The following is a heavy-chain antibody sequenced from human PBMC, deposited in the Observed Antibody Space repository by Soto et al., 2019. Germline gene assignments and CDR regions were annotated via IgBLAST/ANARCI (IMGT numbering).Heavy chain of an antibody. CDR2: IYPGDSDT. Sequence: PGESLKITCKGSGYSFTSYWIGWVRQMPGKGLEWMGIIYPGDSDTRYSPSFQGQVTISADKSISPAYLQWSSLKASDTAMYYCARPILSSSWTGRPPRYYYGMDVWGQGTTVTVSS. D-gene: IGHD6-13*01. CDR3: ARPILSSSWTGRPPRYYYGMDV. CDR1: GYSFTSYW. V-gene: IGHV5-51*01. J-gene: IGHJ6*02.